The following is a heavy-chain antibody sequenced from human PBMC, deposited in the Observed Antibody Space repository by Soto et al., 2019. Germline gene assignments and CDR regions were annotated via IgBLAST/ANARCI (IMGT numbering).Heavy chain of an antibody. J-gene: IGHJ4*02. CDR1: GFTFSSYG. CDR3: ARDLIALAGGAIDY. Sequence: PGGSLRLSCAASGFTFSSYGMHWVRQAPGKGLEWVAVIWYDXXNKYYADSVKGRFTISRDNSKNTXYLXXNSLRAEDTAVYYCARDLIALAGGAIDYWGQGTLVTVSS. V-gene: IGHV3-33*01. D-gene: IGHD6-19*01. CDR2: IWYDXXNK.